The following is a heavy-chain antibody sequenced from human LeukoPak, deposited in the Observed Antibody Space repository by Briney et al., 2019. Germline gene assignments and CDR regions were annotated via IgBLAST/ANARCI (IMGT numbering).Heavy chain of an antibody. Sequence: ASVKVSCKASGYTFAGYYMHWVRQAPGQGLEWMGWINPNSGGTNYAQKFQGWVTMTRDTSISTAYMELSRLRSDDTAVYYCARAIGLGAFDIWGQGTIVTVSS. CDR3: ARAIGLGAFDI. CDR1: GYTFAGYY. CDR2: INPNSGGT. J-gene: IGHJ3*02. V-gene: IGHV1-2*04. D-gene: IGHD7-27*01.